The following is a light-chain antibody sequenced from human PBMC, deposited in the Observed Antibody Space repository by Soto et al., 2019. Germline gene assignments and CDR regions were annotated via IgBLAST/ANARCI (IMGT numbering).Light chain of an antibody. Sequence: QSVLTQPASVSGSPGQSITISCTGTSMDIGGYNYVSWYQQHPGKAPKLMIYEVSNRPSGVSNRFSGSKSGNTASLTISGLQTEDEADYYCGSYTSTSTFHVFGTGTKLTVL. V-gene: IGLV2-14*01. CDR3: GSYTSTSTFHV. CDR2: EVS. J-gene: IGLJ1*01. CDR1: SMDIGGYNY.